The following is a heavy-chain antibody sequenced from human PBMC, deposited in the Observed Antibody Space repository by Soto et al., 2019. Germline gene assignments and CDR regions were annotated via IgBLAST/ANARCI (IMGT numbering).Heavy chain of an antibody. CDR2: IWYDGTNK. V-gene: IGHV3-33*01. Sequence: GCSLRLSCAASGFTFSSYGMHWVRQAQGKGLEWVAVIWYDGTNKYYADSVKSRLTISRDNSKNALYLQMNSLRAEDTAVYYWARDALGYWTSARCYMYYGMDVWGQGTTVTVS. CDR1: GFTFSSYG. D-gene: IGHD2-2*02. J-gene: IGHJ6*02. CDR3: ARDALGYWTSARCYMYYGMDV.